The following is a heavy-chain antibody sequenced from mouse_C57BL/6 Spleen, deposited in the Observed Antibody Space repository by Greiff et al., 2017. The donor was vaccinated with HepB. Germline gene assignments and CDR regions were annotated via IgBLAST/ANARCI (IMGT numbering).Heavy chain of an antibody. Sequence: QVQLQQPGAELVKPGASVKLSCKASGYTFTSYWMHWVKQRPGQGLEWIGMIHPNSGSTNYNEKFKSKATLTVDKSSSTAYMQLSSLTSEDSAVYYCARSDDYGLFAYWGQVTLVTVSA. CDR1: GYTFTSYW. CDR2: IHPNSGST. J-gene: IGHJ3*01. D-gene: IGHD2-4*01. V-gene: IGHV1-64*01. CDR3: ARSDDYGLFAY.